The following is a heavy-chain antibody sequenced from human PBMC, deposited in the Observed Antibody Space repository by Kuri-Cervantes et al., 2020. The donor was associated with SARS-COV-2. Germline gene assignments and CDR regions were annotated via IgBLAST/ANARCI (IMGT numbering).Heavy chain of an antibody. D-gene: IGHD3-10*01. CDR2: ISSDNHYI. Sequence: GGSLRLSCAASGFIFSGFSMHWVRQAPGKGLEWVSSISSDNHYIFYGDSMKGRFTTSRNNARNSLYLQMNSLRAEDTAMYYCVKDRDGDTGRVFDTFDKWGQGTMVTVSS. CDR1: GFIFSGFS. V-gene: IGHV3-21*06. CDR3: VKDRDGDTGRVFDTFDK. J-gene: IGHJ3*02.